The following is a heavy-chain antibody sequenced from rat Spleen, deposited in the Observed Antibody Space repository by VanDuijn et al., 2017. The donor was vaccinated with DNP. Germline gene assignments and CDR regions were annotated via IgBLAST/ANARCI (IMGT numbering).Heavy chain of an antibody. V-gene: IGHV3-1*01. J-gene: IGHJ2*01. CDR3: ARWSDYFDY. CDR1: GYSITSNY. Sequence: EVHLQESGPGLVKPSQSLSLTCSVTGYSITSNYRWSWIRKFPGNKMEYIGHIAYSGTTTYSPSLKSRISITRDTSKNQFFLHLNSVTTEDTATYYCARWSDYFDYWGQGVMVTVSS. CDR2: IAYSGTT.